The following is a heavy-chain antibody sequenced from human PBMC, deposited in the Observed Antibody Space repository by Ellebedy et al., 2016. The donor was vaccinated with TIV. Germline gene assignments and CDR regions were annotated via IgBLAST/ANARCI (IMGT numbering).Heavy chain of an antibody. V-gene: IGHV1-2*02. CDR1: GYTFTGYY. J-gene: IGHJ6*02. CDR2: INPNSGGT. Sequence: AASVKVSCKASGYTFTGYYMHWVRQAPGQGLEWMGWINPNSGGTNYAQKFQGRVTMTRDTSISTAYMELSRLRSDDTAVYYCARGVPAAMYYGMDVWGQGTTVTVSS. CDR3: ARGVPAAMYYGMDV. D-gene: IGHD2-2*01.